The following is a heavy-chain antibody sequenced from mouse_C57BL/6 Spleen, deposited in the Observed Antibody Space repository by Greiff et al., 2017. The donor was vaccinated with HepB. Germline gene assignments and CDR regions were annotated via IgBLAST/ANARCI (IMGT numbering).Heavy chain of an antibody. D-gene: IGHD4-1*01. CDR2: IDPSDSYT. CDR3: ARGPLGGDY. Sequence: VQLQQPGAELVMPGASVKLSCKASGYTFTSYWMHWVKQRPGQGLEWIGEIDPSDSYTNYNQKFKGKSTLTVDKSSSTAYMQLSSLTSEDSAVYYCARGPLGGDYWGQGTSVTVSS. CDR1: GYTFTSYW. V-gene: IGHV1-69*01. J-gene: IGHJ4*01.